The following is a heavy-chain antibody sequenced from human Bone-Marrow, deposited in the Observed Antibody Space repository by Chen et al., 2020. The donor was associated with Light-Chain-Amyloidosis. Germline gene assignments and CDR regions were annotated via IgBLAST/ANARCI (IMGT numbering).Heavy chain of an antibody. J-gene: IGHJ4*02. CDR1: RFTFRDYA. CDR3: VKGGYHGSGTYSNFDF. CDR2: MSYNGNKK. D-gene: IGHD3-10*01. V-gene: IGHV3-30*18. Sequence: QVQLVESGGGVVQPGRSLRLSCAASRFTFRDYAMHWVRQAPGKGLEWVAGMSYNGNKKYYADSVKGQFTISRDNSKSTVFLEMNSLRAEDTAIYYCVKGGYHGSGTYSNFDFWGRGTLVTVSS.